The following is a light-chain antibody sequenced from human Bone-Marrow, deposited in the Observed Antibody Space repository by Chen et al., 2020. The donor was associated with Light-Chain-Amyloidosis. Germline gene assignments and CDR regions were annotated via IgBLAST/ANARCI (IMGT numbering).Light chain of an antibody. V-gene: IGLV4-69*01. CDR3: QTWGSGQWV. CDR2: LNSDGSH. Sequence: QLVLTQSPSASASLGASVTLTCTLSSWHGRYAIAWHQQQPEQGPRYLMKLNSDGSHDKGDGIPDRCSGSSSGAETYRISGRDQAGDEGDYHCQTWGSGQWVSGGGSKLTGL. CDR1: SWHGRYA. J-gene: IGLJ3*02.